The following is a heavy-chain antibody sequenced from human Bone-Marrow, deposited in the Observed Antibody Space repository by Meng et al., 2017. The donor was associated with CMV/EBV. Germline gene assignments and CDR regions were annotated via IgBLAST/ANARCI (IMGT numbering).Heavy chain of an antibody. CDR3: TSDREGAHY. D-gene: IGHD1-26*01. CDR1: GFNVSSNY. V-gene: IGHV3-15*05. CDR2: IRSQNDGGTT. Sequence: SCEASGFNVSSNYMSWVRQAPGKGLEWVGRIRSQNDGGTTDYAAPVKGRFTISRDDSKNTLYLQMDSLETEDTAVYFCTSDREGAHYWGQGTLVTVSS. J-gene: IGHJ4*02.